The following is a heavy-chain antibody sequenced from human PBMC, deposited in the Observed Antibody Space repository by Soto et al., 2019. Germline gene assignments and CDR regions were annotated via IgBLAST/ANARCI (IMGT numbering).Heavy chain of an antibody. D-gene: IGHD6-13*01. J-gene: IGHJ3*02. CDR1: GFTFDDYA. CDR2: ISWNSGSI. Sequence: EVQLVESGGGLVQPGRSLRLSCAASGFTFDDYAMHWVRQAPGKGLEWVSGISWNSGSIGYADSVKGRFTISRDNAKNSLYLQMNSLRAEDTALYYCAKGHSSSWFPYIWGQGTMVTVSS. V-gene: IGHV3-9*01. CDR3: AKGHSSSWFPYI.